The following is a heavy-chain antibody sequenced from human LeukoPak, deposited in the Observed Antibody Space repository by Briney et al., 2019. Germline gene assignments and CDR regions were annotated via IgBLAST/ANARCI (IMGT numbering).Heavy chain of an antibody. D-gene: IGHD2-21*02. CDR3: ARERQDTVIHSGAFDI. Sequence: GGSLRLSCAASGFAFSNYFMHWVRQAPGKGLEWVADIASDGSHTFYVESVKGRFTISRDNSKNTLYLQMNSLGPEDTAVYFCARERQDTVIHSGAFDIWGQGTMVTVSS. CDR2: IASDGSHT. V-gene: IGHV3-30-3*01. CDR1: GFAFSNYF. J-gene: IGHJ3*02.